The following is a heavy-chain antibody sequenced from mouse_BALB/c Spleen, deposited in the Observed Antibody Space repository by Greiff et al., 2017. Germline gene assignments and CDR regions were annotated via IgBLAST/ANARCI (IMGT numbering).Heavy chain of an antibody. CDR1: GYTFTSYY. CDR3: ARSTITTSMDY. J-gene: IGHJ4*01. Sequence: VKLQESGPELVKPGASVRISCKASGYTFTSYYIHWVKQRPGQGLEWIGWIYPGNVNTKYNEKFKGKATLTADKSSSTAYMQLSSLTSEDSAVYFCARSTITTSMDYWGQGTSVTVSS. CDR2: IYPGNVNT. D-gene: IGHD2-4*01. V-gene: IGHV1S56*01.